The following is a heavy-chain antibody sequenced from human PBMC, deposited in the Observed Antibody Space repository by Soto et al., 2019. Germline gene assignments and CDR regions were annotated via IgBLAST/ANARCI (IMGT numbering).Heavy chain of an antibody. Sequence: PGGSLRLSSAASGFTFSSYAMHWVRQAPGKGLEWVAVISYDGSNKYYADSVKGRFTISRDNSKNTLYLQMNSLRAEDTAVYYCARRGYSYGENYGMDVWGQGTTVTVSS. CDR2: ISYDGSNK. V-gene: IGHV3-30-3*01. CDR3: ARRGYSYGENYGMDV. CDR1: GFTFSSYA. J-gene: IGHJ6*02. D-gene: IGHD5-18*01.